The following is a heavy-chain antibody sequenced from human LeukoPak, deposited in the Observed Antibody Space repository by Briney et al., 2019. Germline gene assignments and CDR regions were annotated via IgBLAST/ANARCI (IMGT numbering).Heavy chain of an antibody. J-gene: IGHJ4*02. V-gene: IGHV4-59*01. CDR3: ARVGYSSSGNYYNDRGAFDY. CDR2: IYYSGST. CDR1: GGSIRSYY. D-gene: IGHD3-10*01. Sequence: SETLSLTCAVPGGSIRSYYWSWIRQPPGKGLEWIGYIYYSGSTNYNPSLKSRVTISVDTSKNQFSLKLSSVTAADTAVYYCARVGYSSSGNYYNDRGAFDYWGQGTLVTVSS.